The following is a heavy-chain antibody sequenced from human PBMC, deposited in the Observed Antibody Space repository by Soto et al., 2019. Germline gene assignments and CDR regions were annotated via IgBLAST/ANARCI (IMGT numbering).Heavy chain of an antibody. CDR2: LYHSGST. J-gene: IGHJ4*02. Sequence: QVQLQESGPGLVKPSQTLSLTCTVSGGSISSGDNYWCWIRQSPGKGLEWIGYLYHSGSTYYNPSLKSGITISIDTSQNHFSLKLSSVTAADTALYYCSSDHRELRGSVYYFYYRGQGTLVTVSS. D-gene: IGHD1-26*01. CDR1: GGSISSGDNY. CDR3: SSDHRELRGSVYYFYY. V-gene: IGHV4-30-4*01.